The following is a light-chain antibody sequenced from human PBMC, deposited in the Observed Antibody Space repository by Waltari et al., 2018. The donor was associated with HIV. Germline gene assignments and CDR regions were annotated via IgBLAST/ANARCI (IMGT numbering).Light chain of an antibody. CDR2: DAS. J-gene: IGKJ4*01. V-gene: IGKV3-15*01. Sequence: IVMTQSPATLSVSPGARATLSCRASQSVSNKLAWYHQKPGQAPRLLMYDASTRVTGIPARFSGSGSGTVFALTISSLQSGDFAIYYCQQYNNWLTFGGGTKVEIK. CDR3: QQYNNWLT. CDR1: QSVSNK.